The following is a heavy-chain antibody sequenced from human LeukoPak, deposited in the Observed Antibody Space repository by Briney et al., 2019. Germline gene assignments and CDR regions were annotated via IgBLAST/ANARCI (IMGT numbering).Heavy chain of an antibody. CDR1: GFTVSSNY. D-gene: IGHD3-22*01. CDR2: IYSGGST. CDR3: AKFRYYYDSSGYRDY. Sequence: GSLRLSCAASGFTVSSNYMSWVRQAPGKGLEWVSVIYSGGSTYYADSVKGRFTISRDNSKNTLYLQMNSLRAEDTAVYYCAKFRYYYDSSGYRDYWGQGTLVTVSS. V-gene: IGHV3-66*01. J-gene: IGHJ4*02.